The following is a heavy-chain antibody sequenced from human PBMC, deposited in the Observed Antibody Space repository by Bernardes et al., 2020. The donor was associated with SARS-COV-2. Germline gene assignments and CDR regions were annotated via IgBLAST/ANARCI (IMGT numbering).Heavy chain of an antibody. CDR3: AGIIISPNSLDY. CDR1: GFSFSSYW. J-gene: IGHJ4*02. V-gene: IGHV3-74*01. Sequence: GGSLRLSCAASGFSFSSYWMHWVRQAPGKGLVWVSRIDRYGISTSYADSVKGRFTISRDNARNTLYLQMNNLRVEDTAVYYCAGIIISPNSLDYWGQGTLATVSS. D-gene: IGHD3-10*01. CDR2: IDRYGIST.